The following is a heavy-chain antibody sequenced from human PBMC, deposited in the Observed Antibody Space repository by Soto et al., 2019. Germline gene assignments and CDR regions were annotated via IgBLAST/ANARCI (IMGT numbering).Heavy chain of an antibody. CDR2: IYHTGTT. J-gene: IGHJ2*01. CDR3: VRPPYTGSDYDYWYFDL. D-gene: IGHD1-26*01. V-gene: IGHV4-39*01. CDR1: GGSISGSSNY. Sequence: QLQLQESGPGLVKPSEILSLTCTVSGGSISGSSNYWGWIRQSPGKGLEWIGSIYHTGTTYYNPSLKSRVTISVDTSKNQFSLKLSSVTAADTAMYYCVRPPYTGSDYDYWYFDLWGRGTLVTVSS.